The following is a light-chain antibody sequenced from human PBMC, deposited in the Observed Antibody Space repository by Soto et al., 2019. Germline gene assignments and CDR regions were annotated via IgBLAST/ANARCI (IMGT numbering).Light chain of an antibody. V-gene: IGKV3-11*01. Sequence: EIVLTQSRATLSLSPGERATLSCRASQSVSSYLAWYQQKPGQAPRLLIYDASNRATGIPARFSGSGSGTEFTLTISSLEPEDFAVYYWQQRSNWPPYTFGQGTKLEIK. CDR2: DAS. CDR3: QQRSNWPPYT. CDR1: QSVSSY. J-gene: IGKJ2*01.